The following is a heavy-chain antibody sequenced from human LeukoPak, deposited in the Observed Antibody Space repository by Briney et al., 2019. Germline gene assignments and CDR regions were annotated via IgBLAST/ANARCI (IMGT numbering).Heavy chain of an antibody. J-gene: IGHJ4*02. CDR2: INPNSGDT. CDR3: ARGATLTPPLYYFDY. Sequence: ASVKVSCKASGSTFNGYYMHWVRQAPGQGLEWMGWINPNSGDTNKTQKFQGRVTMTRDTSISTAYMELSRLRSDDTAVYYCARGATLTPPLYYFDYWGQGTLVTVSS. D-gene: IGHD4-17*01. CDR1: GSTFNGYY. V-gene: IGHV1-2*02.